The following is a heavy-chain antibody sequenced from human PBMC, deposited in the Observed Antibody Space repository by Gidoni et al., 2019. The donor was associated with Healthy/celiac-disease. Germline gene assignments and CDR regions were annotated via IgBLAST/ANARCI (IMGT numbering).Heavy chain of an antibody. J-gene: IGHJ6*02. Sequence: EVQLVESGGGLVQPGGSLRLSCAASGFTFSSYEMNWVPQAPGNGLEWVSYISSSGSTIYYADSVKGRFTISRDNAKNSLYLQMNSLRAEDTAVYYCASLYSSPRSYYYYGMDVWGQGTTVTVSS. V-gene: IGHV3-48*03. CDR3: ASLYSSPRSYYYYGMDV. CDR2: ISSSGSTI. D-gene: IGHD6-13*01. CDR1: GFTFSSYE.